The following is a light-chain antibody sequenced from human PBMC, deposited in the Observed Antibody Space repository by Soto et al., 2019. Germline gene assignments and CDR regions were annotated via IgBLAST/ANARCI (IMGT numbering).Light chain of an antibody. Sequence: EIVLTQSPATLSLSPGERATLSCRASQSVRNNLAWYQQKPGQPPRLLIYDESYRATDIPARFSGSGSGTDFTLTINSLESEDFAIYHCQQRSNWPSFGQGTRLEIK. CDR3: QQRSNWPS. V-gene: IGKV3-11*01. CDR1: QSVRNN. J-gene: IGKJ5*01. CDR2: DES.